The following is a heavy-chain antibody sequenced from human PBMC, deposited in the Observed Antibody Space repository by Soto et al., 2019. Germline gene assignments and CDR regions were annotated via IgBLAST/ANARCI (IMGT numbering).Heavy chain of an antibody. Sequence: GSLRLSCAASGFIFSNFAMSWVRQAPGKGLEWVSAINGVGGRTFYSASVRGRFTISRDNSKNRLYLQMNSLRAEDTAEYFCAKDFLDIGSTSWYFDLWGRGTLVTVSS. CDR3: AKDFLDIGSTSWYFDL. CDR1: GFIFSNFA. V-gene: IGHV3-23*01. J-gene: IGHJ2*01. CDR2: INGVGGRT. D-gene: IGHD5-12*01.